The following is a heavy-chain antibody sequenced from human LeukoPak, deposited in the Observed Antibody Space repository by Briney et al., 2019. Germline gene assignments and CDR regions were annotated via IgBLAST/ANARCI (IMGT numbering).Heavy chain of an antibody. Sequence: GRSLRLSCAASGFTFSSYSMNWVRQSPGKWLEWVSSISSSSSYIYYADSVNGRFTISRDNAKNSLYMQMNSLRSEDTAVYYCARAPCGCNEGYWGQGTLVTVSS. D-gene: IGHD4-23*01. V-gene: IGHV3-21*01. CDR3: ARAPCGCNEGY. CDR1: GFTFSSYS. CDR2: ISSSSSYI. J-gene: IGHJ4*02.